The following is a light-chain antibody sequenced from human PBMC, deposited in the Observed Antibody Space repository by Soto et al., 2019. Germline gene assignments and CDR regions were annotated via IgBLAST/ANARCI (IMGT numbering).Light chain of an antibody. CDR2: AAS. CDR1: QSISNY. Sequence: DIQLTQSPPSLSASVGDRVTLTCRASQSISNYLNWYQQKPGQAPKLLIYAASTLESGLPSRFSGSGSGTEFTLTISSLQPDDFATYYCQHYNSYSEAFGQGTKVDIK. J-gene: IGKJ1*01. CDR3: QHYNSYSEA. V-gene: IGKV1-16*01.